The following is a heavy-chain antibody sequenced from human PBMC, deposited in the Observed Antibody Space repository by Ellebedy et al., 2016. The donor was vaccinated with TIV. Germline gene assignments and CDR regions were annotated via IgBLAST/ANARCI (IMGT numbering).Heavy chain of an antibody. CDR1: GGSVSSGSYY. CDR2: INYNDNT. Sequence: MPSETLSLTCIVSGGSVSSGSYYWSWIRQAPGKGLDWIGYINYNDNTNYNPSLMSRVTISVDTSRNQFSLKLSSVTAADTAVYFCARSPRVVTGPHYFDFWGQGTLVTVSS. D-gene: IGHD2-21*02. J-gene: IGHJ4*02. V-gene: IGHV4-61*01. CDR3: ARSPRVVTGPHYFDF.